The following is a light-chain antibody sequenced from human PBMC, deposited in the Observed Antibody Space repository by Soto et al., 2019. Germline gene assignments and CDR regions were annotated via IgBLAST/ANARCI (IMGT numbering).Light chain of an antibody. CDR1: QSIISY. CDR3: QQSYSTPLT. CDR2: DAS. Sequence: DIQMTQSPSSLSASVGDRVTITCRASQSIISYLNWYHQKPGKAPKLLVSDASSLPSGVPSRFSVSGSGRDFTLTISSLKPEDSATYYGQQSYSTPLTFGGGTKVETK. V-gene: IGKV1-39*01. J-gene: IGKJ4*01.